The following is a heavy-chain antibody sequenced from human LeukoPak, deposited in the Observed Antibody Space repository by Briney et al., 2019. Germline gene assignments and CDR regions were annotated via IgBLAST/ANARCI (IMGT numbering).Heavy chain of an antibody. CDR3: ARAAGFETTMLRGVISYYGMDV. J-gene: IGHJ6*02. CDR1: GFTVSSNY. Sequence: GGSLRLSCAASGFTVSSNYMSWVRQAPGKGLEWVSVIYSGGSTYYADSVKGRFTISRDNSKNTLYVQMSSLRPEDTAVYYCARAAGFETTMLRGVISYYGMDVWGQGTLVTVSS. V-gene: IGHV3-66*02. D-gene: IGHD3-10*01. CDR2: IYSGGST.